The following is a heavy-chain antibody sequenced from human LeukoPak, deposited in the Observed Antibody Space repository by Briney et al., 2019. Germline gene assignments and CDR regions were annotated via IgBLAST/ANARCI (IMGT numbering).Heavy chain of an antibody. CDR3: ARTALGYFDY. V-gene: IGHV4-30-2*01. CDR2: TYHSGST. Sequence: SETLSLTCAVSGGSISSGGYSWSWIRQPPGKGLEWIGYTYHSGSTYYNPSLKSRVTISVDRSKNQFSLKLSSVTAADTAVYYCARTALGYFDYWGQGTLVTVSS. D-gene: IGHD7-27*01. J-gene: IGHJ4*02. CDR1: GGSISSGGYS.